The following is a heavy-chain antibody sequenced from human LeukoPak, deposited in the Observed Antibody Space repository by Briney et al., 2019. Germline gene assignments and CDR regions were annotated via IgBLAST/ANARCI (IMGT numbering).Heavy chain of an antibody. V-gene: IGHV1-8*01. J-gene: IGHJ4*02. CDR1: GYTFTSHD. CDR2: MNPNSGNT. D-gene: IGHD2-15*01. CDR3: ARGPRSNIVVVDY. Sequence: ASVKVSCKASGYTFTSHDINWARQATGQGLEWMGWMNPNSGNTGYAQKFQGRVTMTRNTSISTAYMELSSLRSEDTAVYYCARGPRSNIVVVDYWGQGTLVTVSS.